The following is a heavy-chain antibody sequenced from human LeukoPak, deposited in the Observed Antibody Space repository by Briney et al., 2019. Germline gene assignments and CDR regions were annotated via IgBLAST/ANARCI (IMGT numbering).Heavy chain of an antibody. V-gene: IGHV4-59*01. J-gene: IGHJ4*02. CDR3: ARDAHFYASNGYDY. CDR1: GGSISSNY. CDR2: MYYSGGT. D-gene: IGHD3-22*01. Sequence: SETLSLTCTVSGGSISSNYWSWIRQPPGKGLEGVGYMYYSGGTNYNPSLESRVTISGHTSKNQFSLKLTSVTAADTAVYFCARDAHFYASNGYDYWGQGTLVTVSS.